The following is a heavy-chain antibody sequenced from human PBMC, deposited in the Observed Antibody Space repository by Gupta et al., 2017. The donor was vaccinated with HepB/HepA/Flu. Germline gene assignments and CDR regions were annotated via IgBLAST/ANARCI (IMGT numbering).Heavy chain of an antibody. Sequence: QVQLVQSGAEVKKPGASVKVSCKASGYTFTDYYMHWVRQAPGQGLAWLGWINPNTGGTNYAQKFQGRVTMTRDTSISTAYMELSRLRSDDTAVYYCARGGFATVYYYYYIDVWGKGTTVTVSS. J-gene: IGHJ6*03. D-gene: IGHD2-15*01. CDR3: ARGGFATVYYYYYIDV. V-gene: IGHV1-2*02. CDR1: GYTFTDYY. CDR2: INPNTGGT.